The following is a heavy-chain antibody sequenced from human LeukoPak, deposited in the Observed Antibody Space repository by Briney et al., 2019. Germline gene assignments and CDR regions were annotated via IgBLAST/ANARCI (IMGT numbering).Heavy chain of an antibody. CDR2: IYCSVNI. J-gene: IGHJ4*02. D-gene: IGHD5-24*01. V-gene: IGHV3-53*01. Sequence: SLRLSCAASGFTVSSNYMNWVREAPGKGLEWVSVIYCSVNISYPYSLKAPFTNSRDNSNNTLYLQMNSLRAEDTAVYYCAREAGYNYPSYFDYWGQGTLVTVSS. CDR3: AREAGYNYPSYFDY. CDR1: GFTVSSNY.